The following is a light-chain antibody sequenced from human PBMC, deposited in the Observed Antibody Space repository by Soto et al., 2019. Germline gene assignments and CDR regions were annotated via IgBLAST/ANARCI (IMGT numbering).Light chain of an antibody. Sequence: DIVMTQSPLSLPVTPGEPASISCSSSQSLLHSNGKNYLDWYLQKPGQSPQLLIYLGSNRASGVPDRFSGSGSGTDFTLRISRVVAEDVGVYYCMQPLQTPFTCGGGTKVEIQ. V-gene: IGKV2-28*01. CDR3: MQPLQTPFT. J-gene: IGKJ4*01. CDR2: LGS. CDR1: QSLLHSNGKNY.